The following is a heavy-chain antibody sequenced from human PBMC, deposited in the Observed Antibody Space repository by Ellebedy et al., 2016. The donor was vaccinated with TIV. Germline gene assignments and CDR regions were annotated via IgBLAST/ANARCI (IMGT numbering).Heavy chain of an antibody. V-gene: IGHV3-7*01. J-gene: IGHJ5*02. CDR2: IYQDGGVQ. CDR1: GFTFSSYW. D-gene: IGHD4-17*01. Sequence: PGGSLRLSCAASGFTFSSYWMTWVRQAPGKGLEWVANIYQDGGVQYYVDSVKGRFTISRDNADNSLFLQMNSLRAEDTAVYYCARRGSYGDYAVQINSWLDTWGRGTLVAVSS. CDR3: ARRGSYGDYAVQINSWLDT.